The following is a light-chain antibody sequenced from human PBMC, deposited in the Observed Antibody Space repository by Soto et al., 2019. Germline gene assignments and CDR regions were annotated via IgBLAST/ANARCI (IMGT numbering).Light chain of an antibody. CDR2: KAS. V-gene: IGKV1-5*03. Sequence: DIQMTQSPSTLSASVGDRVTITCRASQSISSWLAWYHQKPGKAPKLLIYKASSLESGVPSRFSGSGSGTEFILTISSMQPDDFATYYCQQYNSDSRTFGQGTKVEIK. J-gene: IGKJ1*01. CDR1: QSISSW. CDR3: QQYNSDSRT.